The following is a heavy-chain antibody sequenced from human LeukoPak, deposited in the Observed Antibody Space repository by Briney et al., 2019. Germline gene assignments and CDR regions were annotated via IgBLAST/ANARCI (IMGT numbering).Heavy chain of an antibody. CDR1: GFTFSRYA. D-gene: IGHD3-22*01. V-gene: IGHV3-23*01. Sequence: GGTLRLSCAASGFTFSRYAMTWVRQAPGKGLEWFSSISASGGNTYYADSVKGRFTISRDNAKNTLNLQMNSLRAEDTAVYYCARDLGQYYDTSDNWFDPWGQGTLVTVSS. CDR2: ISASGGNT. CDR3: ARDLGQYYDTSDNWFDP. J-gene: IGHJ5*02.